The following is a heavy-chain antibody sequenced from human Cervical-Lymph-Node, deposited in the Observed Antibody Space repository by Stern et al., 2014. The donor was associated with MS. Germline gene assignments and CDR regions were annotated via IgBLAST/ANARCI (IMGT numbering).Heavy chain of an antibody. CDR2: IYYSGST. D-gene: IGHD4/OR15-4a*01. CDR1: GGSISSYY. Sequence: QLQLQESGPGLVKPSETLSLTCTVSGGSISSYYWSWIRQPPGKGLEWIGYIYYSGSTHYNPSLKSRVTISVDTSKSQFSPKLSLVTAADTAMYYCVRHAKAHSSPFDSWGQGTLVTVSS. V-gene: IGHV4-59*08. J-gene: IGHJ4*02. CDR3: VRHAKAHSSPFDS.